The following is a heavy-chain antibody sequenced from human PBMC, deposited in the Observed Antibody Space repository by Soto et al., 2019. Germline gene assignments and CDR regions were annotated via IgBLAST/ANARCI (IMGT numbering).Heavy chain of an antibody. J-gene: IGHJ5*02. CDR1: GYTFTSYY. D-gene: IGHD3-9*01. CDR3: ARDLGYSEGDKYYSIFNRFDP. V-gene: IGHV1-46*01. Sequence: ASVKVSCKASGYTFTSYYMHWVRQAPGQGLEWMGIINPSGGNTGYVKKFQGRVTMTRDTSMSTAYMELSSLRSEDTAVYYCARDLGYSEGDKYYSIFNRFDPWGQGTLVTVSS. CDR2: INPSGGNT.